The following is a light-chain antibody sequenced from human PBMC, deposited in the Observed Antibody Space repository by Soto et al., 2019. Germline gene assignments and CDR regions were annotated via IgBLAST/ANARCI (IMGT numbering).Light chain of an antibody. CDR2: GAS. V-gene: IGKV3-20*01. J-gene: IGKJ5*01. CDR1: QSVTNSH. Sequence: EGVLTQYTGTLSVSPGERATLSCRASQSVTNSHLAWYQQRPGLPPRLLIYGASSRATGIPDRFSGSGSGTDFTLTISRLEPEDFAVYFCQQYGDSPPGTFGHVRRLEVK. CDR3: QQYGDSPPGT.